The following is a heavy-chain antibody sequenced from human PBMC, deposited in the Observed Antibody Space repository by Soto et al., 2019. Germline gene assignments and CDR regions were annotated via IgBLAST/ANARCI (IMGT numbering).Heavy chain of an antibody. CDR2: INHSGST. V-gene: IGHV4-34*01. CDR1: GGSFSGYY. Sequence: PSETLSLTCAVYGGSFSGYYWSWIRQPPGKGLEWIGEINHSGSTNYNPSLKSRVTISVDTSKNQFSPKLSSVTAADTAVYYCARGRYYYGSGNYFYYYYGMDVWGQGTTVT. J-gene: IGHJ6*01. CDR3: ARGRYYYGSGNYFYYYYGMDV. D-gene: IGHD3-10*01.